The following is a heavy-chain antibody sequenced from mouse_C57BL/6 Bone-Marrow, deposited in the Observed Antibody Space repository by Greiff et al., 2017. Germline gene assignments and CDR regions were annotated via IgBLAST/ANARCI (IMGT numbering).Heavy chain of an antibody. CDR2: INPYNGGT. V-gene: IGHV1-19*01. J-gene: IGHJ4*01. D-gene: IGHD3-3*01. CDR3: ARSGWDRAMDY. CDR1: GYTFTDYY. Sequence: EVQLQQSGPVLVKPGASVKMSCKASGYTFTDYYMNWVKQSHGKSLEWIGVINPYNGGTSYNQKFKGKATLTVVTSSSTAYMELNSLTSEDSAVYYCARSGWDRAMDYWGQGTSVTVSS.